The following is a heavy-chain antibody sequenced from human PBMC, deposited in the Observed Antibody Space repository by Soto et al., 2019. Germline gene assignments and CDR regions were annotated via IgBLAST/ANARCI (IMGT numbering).Heavy chain of an antibody. CDR1: GGTFSSYT. J-gene: IGHJ4*02. V-gene: IGHV1-69*08. D-gene: IGHD5-18*01. Sequence: QVQLVQSGAEVKKPGSSVKVSCKASGGTFSSYTISWVRQAPGQGLEWMGRIIPILGIANYAQKFQGRVTITADKSTSTAYMELSSLRSEDTAVYYCARELGYSYGQGYYFDYWGQGTLVTVSS. CDR2: IIPILGIA. CDR3: ARELGYSYGQGYYFDY.